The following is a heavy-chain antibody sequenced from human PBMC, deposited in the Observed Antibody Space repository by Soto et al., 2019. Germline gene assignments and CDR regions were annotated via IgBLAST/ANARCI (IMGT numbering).Heavy chain of an antibody. CDR2: ISYDGRNK. V-gene: IGHV3-30-3*01. J-gene: IGHJ5*02. CDR3: AREVTGGFDP. CDR1: GFTFTTYA. Sequence: QVQLVESGGGVVQPGRSLRLSCAASGFTFTTYAMHWVRQAPGKGLEWVAVISYDGRNKYYADSVKGRFTISRDNSKNTLYLQMNSLRAEDTAVYYCAREVTGGFDPWGQGTLVTVSS. D-gene: IGHD4-4*01.